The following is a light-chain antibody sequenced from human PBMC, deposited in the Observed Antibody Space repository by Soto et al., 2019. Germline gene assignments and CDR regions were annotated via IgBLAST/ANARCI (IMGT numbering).Light chain of an antibody. CDR2: GAS. CDR1: QGVSRK. V-gene: IGKV3-15*01. CDR3: QQYSKWPQT. J-gene: IGKJ1*01. Sequence: DIVMTQSPATLSVAPGERVTFSCRASQGVSRKLAWYQHKPGQAPRLLISGASTGATGIPARFSGSGSGTEFTLTISSLQSEDCAIYYCQQYSKWPQTFGQGTKVDIK.